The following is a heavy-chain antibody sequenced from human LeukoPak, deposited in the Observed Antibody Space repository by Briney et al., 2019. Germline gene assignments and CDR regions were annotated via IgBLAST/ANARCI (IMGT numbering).Heavy chain of an antibody. CDR1: GYTFTSYY. CDR2: INPSGGST. J-gene: IGHJ3*02. V-gene: IGHV1-46*01. D-gene: IGHD6-19*01. Sequence: ASVKVSCKASGYTFTSYYMHWVRQAPGQGLEWMGIINPSGGSTSYAQKFQGRVTMTRDTSTNTVYMELSSLRSEDTAVYYCARETPLAVAGNFCDAFDIWGQGTMVTVSS. CDR3: ARETPLAVAGNFCDAFDI.